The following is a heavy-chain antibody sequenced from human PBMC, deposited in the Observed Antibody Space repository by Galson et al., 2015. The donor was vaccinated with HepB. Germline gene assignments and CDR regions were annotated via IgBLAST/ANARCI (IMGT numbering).Heavy chain of an antibody. V-gene: IGHV1-24*01. CDR2: FDPEDGET. Sequence: SVKVSCKVSGYTLTELSMHWVRQAPGKGLEWMGGFDPEDGETIYAQKFQGRVTMTEDTSTDTAYMELSSLRSEDTAVYYCATAGAGKTTGLYYFDYWGQGTLVTVSS. CDR1: GYTLTELS. J-gene: IGHJ4*02. CDR3: ATAGAGKTTGLYYFDY. D-gene: IGHD4-17*01.